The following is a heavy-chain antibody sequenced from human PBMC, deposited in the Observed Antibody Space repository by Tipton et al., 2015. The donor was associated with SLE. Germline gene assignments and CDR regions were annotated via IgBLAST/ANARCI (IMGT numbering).Heavy chain of an antibody. J-gene: IGHJ4*02. Sequence: TLSLTCGVSGYSIRSGFNWGCFRQPPGKGLEWIGSIHYSGGTFYNPSLKSRVTISVDTFKNQFSLKLNSVTAADTAVYYCGRVYSSGWPIDYWGQGTLVTVSS. CDR3: GRVYSSGWPIDY. D-gene: IGHD6-25*01. V-gene: IGHV4-38-2*01. CDR2: IHYSGGT. CDR1: GYSIRSGFN.